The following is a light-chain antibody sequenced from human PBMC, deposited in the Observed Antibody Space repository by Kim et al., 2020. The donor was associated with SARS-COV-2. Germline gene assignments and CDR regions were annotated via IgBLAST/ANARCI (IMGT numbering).Light chain of an antibody. CDR1: QSVSSY. V-gene: IGKV3-11*01. CDR2: DAS. J-gene: IGKJ3*01. CDR3: QQRSNWPGFT. Sequence: SPGERATLSGRASQSVSSYLAWYQQKPGQAPRLLIYDASNRATGIPARFSGSGSGTDFTLTISSLEPEDFAVYYCQQRSNWPGFTFGPGTKVDIK.